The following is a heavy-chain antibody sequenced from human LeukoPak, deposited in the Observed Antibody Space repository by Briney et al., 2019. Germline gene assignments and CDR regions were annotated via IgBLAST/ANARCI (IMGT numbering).Heavy chain of an antibody. CDR3: ARRRTYYYGSGSYYNRFFDY. V-gene: IGHV4-34*01. CDR1: GGSISSYY. Sequence: TSETLSLTCTVSGGSISSYYWSWIRQPPGKGLEWIGEINHSGSTNYNPSLKSRVTISVDTSKNQFSLKLSSVTAADTAVYYCARRRTYYYGSGSYYNRFFDYWGQGTLVTVSS. D-gene: IGHD3-10*01. CDR2: INHSGST. J-gene: IGHJ4*02.